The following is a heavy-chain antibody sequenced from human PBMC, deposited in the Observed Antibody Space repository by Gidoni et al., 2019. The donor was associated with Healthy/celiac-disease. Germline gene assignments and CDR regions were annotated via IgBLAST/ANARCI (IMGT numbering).Heavy chain of an antibody. Sequence: EVQLVESGGGLIQPGGSLRLSCAASGFTVRSNYMRWVRQAPGKGREWVSVMYSGGSTYYADSVKGRFTISRDNSKNTLYLQMNSLRAEDTAVYYCASRHYYYYYMDVWGKGTTVTVSS. CDR3: ASRHYYYYYMDV. V-gene: IGHV3-53*01. CDR2: MYSGGST. CDR1: GFTVRSNY. J-gene: IGHJ6*03.